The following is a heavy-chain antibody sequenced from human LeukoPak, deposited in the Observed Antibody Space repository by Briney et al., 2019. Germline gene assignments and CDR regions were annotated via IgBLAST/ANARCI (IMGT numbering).Heavy chain of an antibody. CDR3: ARDASYSSGWTPQDY. D-gene: IGHD6-19*01. V-gene: IGHV4-38-2*02. Sequence: SETLSLTCTVSGYSISSGYYWGWIRQPPGKGLEWIGSIYHSGSTYYNPSLKSRVTISVDTSKNQFSLKLSSVTAADTAVYYCARDASYSSGWTPQDYWGQGTLVTVSS. CDR2: IYHSGST. J-gene: IGHJ4*02. CDR1: GYSISSGYY.